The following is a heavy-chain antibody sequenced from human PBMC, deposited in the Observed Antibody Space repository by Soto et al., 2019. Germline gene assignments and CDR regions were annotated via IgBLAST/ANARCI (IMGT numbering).Heavy chain of an antibody. D-gene: IGHD1-20*01. CDR2: MNPNSGNT. CDR3: TRETVAGITGLDY. V-gene: IGHV1-8*01. CDR1: GYTFTSYD. Sequence: GASVKVSCKASGYTFTSYDINWVRQATGQGLEWMGWMNPNSGNTGYAQKFQGRVTMTRNTSISTAYMELSSLRVDDTALYYCTRETVAGITGLDYWGPGTLVTVSS. J-gene: IGHJ4*02.